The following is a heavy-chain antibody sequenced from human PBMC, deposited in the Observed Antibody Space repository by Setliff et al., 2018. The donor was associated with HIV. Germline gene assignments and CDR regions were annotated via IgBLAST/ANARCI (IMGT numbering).Heavy chain of an antibody. CDR1: GASITTNSYY. V-gene: IGHV4-39*01. J-gene: IGHJ3*02. CDR3: ARHSITLVVGVPERDDAFDI. D-gene: IGHD3-22*01. CDR2: FYYSGTT. Sequence: SETLSLTCTVSGASITTNSYYWGWIRQTPEKGLEWIGDFYYSGTTYYNPSLKSRVTISVDTSKNQSSLKLSSVTAADTAVYYCARHSITLVVGVPERDDAFDIWGQGTMVTVSS.